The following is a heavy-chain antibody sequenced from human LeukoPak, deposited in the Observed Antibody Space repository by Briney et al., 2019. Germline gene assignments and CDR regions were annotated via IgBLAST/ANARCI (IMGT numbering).Heavy chain of an antibody. CDR2: IYYSGST. J-gene: IGHJ3*02. D-gene: IGHD6-13*01. V-gene: IGHV4-39*07. CDR1: GGSISSSSYY. Sequence: PSETLSLTCTVSGGSISSSSYYWGWIRQPPGKGLEWIGSIYYSGSTYYNPSLKSRVTISVDTSKNQFSLKLSSVTAADTAVYYCARYYRRSAAGDAFDIWGQGTMVTVSS. CDR3: ARYYRRSAAGDAFDI.